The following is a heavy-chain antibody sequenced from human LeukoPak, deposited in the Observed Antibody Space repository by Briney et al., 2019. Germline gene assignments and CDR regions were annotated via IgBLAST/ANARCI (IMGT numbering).Heavy chain of an antibody. CDR3: AKGKGSGWYAAFDI. D-gene: IGHD6-19*01. J-gene: IGHJ3*02. Sequence: GGSLRPSCAASGFTFSSYAVSWVRQAPGKGLEWVSALSGSGGSTYYADSVKGRFTVSRDNSKNTVYLQMNSLRAEDTAVYYCAKGKGSGWYAAFDIWGQGTMVTVSS. V-gene: IGHV3-23*01. CDR1: GFTFSSYA. CDR2: LSGSGGST.